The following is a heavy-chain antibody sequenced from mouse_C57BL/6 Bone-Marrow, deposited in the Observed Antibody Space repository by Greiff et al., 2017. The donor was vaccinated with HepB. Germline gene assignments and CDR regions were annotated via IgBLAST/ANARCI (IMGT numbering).Heavy chain of an antibody. J-gene: IGHJ3*01. CDR2: IYPRSGNT. CDR3: ANPHYGPSAY. D-gene: IGHD1-1*01. Sequence: VKLMESGAELARPGASVKLSCKASGYTFPSYGISWVKQRTGQGLEWIGEIYPRSGNTYYNEKFKGKATLTADKSSSTAYMELRSLTSEDSAVSVCANPHYGPSAYWGQGTLVTVSA. CDR1: GYTFPSYG. V-gene: IGHV1-81*01.